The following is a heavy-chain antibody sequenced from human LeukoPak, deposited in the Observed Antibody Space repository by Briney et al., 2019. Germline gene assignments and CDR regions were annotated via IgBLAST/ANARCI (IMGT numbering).Heavy chain of an antibody. CDR3: ARSQFDY. J-gene: IGHJ4*02. CDR2: IDGDGTTT. CDR1: GFAFSSYW. V-gene: IGHV3-74*03. Sequence: PGGSLRLSCATSGFAFSSYWMLWVRQAAGKGLEWVSRIDGDGTTTTYADSVKGRFTISRDNEKNILYLHMNSLRVEDTATYYCARSQFDYWGQGMLVTVSS.